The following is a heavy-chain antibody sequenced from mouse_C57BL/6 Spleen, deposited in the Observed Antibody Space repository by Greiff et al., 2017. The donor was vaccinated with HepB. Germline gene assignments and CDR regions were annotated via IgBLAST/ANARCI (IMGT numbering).Heavy chain of an antibody. J-gene: IGHJ4*01. CDR1: GFTFSDYG. CDR2: ISNLAYST. Sequence: DVMLVESGGGLVQPGGSLKLSCAASGFTFSDYGMAWVRQAPRKGPEWVAFISNLAYSTYYADTVTGRFTISRENAKNTLYLEMSSLRSEDTAMYYCARYYGSSRYAMDYWGQGTSVTVSS. V-gene: IGHV5-15*01. CDR3: ARYYGSSRYAMDY. D-gene: IGHD1-1*01.